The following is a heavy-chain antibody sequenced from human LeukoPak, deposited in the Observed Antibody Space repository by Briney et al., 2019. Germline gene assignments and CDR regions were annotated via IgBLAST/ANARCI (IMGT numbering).Heavy chain of an antibody. CDR3: AREDSGTPGDP. CDR2: IWYDGSNK. CDR1: GFTFSSYG. Sequence: GGSLRLSCAASGFTFSSYGMHWVRQAPGKGLEWVAVIWYDGSNKYYADSVKGRFTSSRDNSKNTLYLQMNSLRAEDTAVYYCAREDSGTPGDPWGQGTLVTVSS. V-gene: IGHV3-33*01. J-gene: IGHJ5*02. D-gene: IGHD1-26*01.